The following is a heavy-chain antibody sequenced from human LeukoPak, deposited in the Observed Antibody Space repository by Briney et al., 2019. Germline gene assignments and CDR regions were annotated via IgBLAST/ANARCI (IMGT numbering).Heavy chain of an antibody. V-gene: IGHV1-69*05. Sequence: SVKVSCKASGGTFSSYAISWVRQAPGQGLEWMGGIIPIFGTANYARKFQGRVTITTDESTSTAYMELSSLRSEDTAVYYCARGWYLEYYFDYWGQGTLVTVSS. D-gene: IGHD2-15*01. CDR2: IIPIFGTA. CDR1: GGTFSSYA. J-gene: IGHJ4*02. CDR3: ARGWYLEYYFDY.